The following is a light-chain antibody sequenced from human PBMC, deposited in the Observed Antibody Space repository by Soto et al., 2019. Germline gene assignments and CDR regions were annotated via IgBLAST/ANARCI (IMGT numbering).Light chain of an antibody. CDR3: QSYDSSLMGVV. CDR2: GNS. V-gene: IGLV1-40*01. J-gene: IGLJ2*01. Sequence: SVLTQPPSVSGTPGQRVTISCTESSSNIGAGYDVHGYQQLPGTAPKLLIYGNSNRPAGVPDRFYGSKSGTSASLAITGLQAEDEADYFCQSYDSSLMGVVFGGGTKLTVL. CDR1: SSNIGAGYD.